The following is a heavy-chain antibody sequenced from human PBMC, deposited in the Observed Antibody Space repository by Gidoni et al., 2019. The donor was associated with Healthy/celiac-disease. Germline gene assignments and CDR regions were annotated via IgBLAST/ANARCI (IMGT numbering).Heavy chain of an antibody. J-gene: IGHJ4*02. CDR1: GGSFSGYY. CDR3: ARGPPEDIVVVPAAMAYFDY. CDR2: INHSGST. D-gene: IGHD2-2*01. Sequence: QVQLQQWGAGLLKPPATLSLTCAVYGGSFSGYYWSWIRQPPGKGLEWIGEINHSGSTNYNPSLKSRVTISVDTSKNQFSLKLSSVTAADTAVYYCARGPPEDIVVVPAAMAYFDYWGQGTLVTVSS. V-gene: IGHV4-34*01.